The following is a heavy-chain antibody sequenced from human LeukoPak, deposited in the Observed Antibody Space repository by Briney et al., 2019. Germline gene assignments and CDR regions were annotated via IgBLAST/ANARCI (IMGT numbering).Heavy chain of an antibody. CDR1: GGSISSSNW. J-gene: IGHJ4*02. Sequence: KPSETLSLTCAVSGGSISSSNWWSWVRQPPGKGLEWIGEIYHSGSTNYNPSLKSRVTISVDKSKNQFSLKLSSVTAADTAVYYCARVEWELLYYFDYWGQGTLVTVSS. D-gene: IGHD1-26*01. CDR3: ARVEWELLYYFDY. CDR2: IYHSGST. V-gene: IGHV4-4*02.